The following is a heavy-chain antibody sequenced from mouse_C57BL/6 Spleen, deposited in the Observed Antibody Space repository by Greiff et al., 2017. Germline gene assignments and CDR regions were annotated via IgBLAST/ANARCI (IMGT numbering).Heavy chain of an antibody. D-gene: IGHD1-3*01. CDR2: IDPSDSYT. CDR3: ARTADDNHSMDY. CDR1: GYTFTSYW. J-gene: IGHJ4*01. V-gene: IGHV1-50*01. Sequence: QVQLQQPGAELVKPGASVKLSCKASGYTFTSYWLQWVKQRPGQGLEWIGEIDPSDSYTNYNQKFKGKATLTVDTSSSTACMQLSSLTSEDSAVYYCARTADDNHSMDYWGQGTSVTVSS.